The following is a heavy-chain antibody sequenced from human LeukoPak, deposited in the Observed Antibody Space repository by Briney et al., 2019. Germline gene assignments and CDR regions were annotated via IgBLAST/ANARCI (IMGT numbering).Heavy chain of an antibody. CDR3: ARDAGYSLSHYGMDV. J-gene: IGHJ6*02. D-gene: IGHD5-18*01. Sequence: ASVKVSCKASGYTFTSYGISWVRQAPGQGLEWMGWISAYNGNTNYAQKLQGRVTMTTDTSTSTAYMELRGLRSDDTAVYYCARDAGYSLSHYGMDVWGQGTTVTVSS. CDR1: GYTFTSYG. CDR2: ISAYNGNT. V-gene: IGHV1-18*01.